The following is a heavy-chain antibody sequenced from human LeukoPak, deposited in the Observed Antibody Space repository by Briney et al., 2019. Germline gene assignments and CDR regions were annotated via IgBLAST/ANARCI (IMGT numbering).Heavy chain of an antibody. Sequence: SVKVSCKASGGTFSSYAISWVRQAPGQGLEWMGGIIPIFGTANYAQKFQGRVTITTDESTSTAYMELSSLRSEDTAVYYCARESFGGYDSGRYFDYWGQGTLVTVSS. V-gene: IGHV1-69*05. D-gene: IGHD5-12*01. J-gene: IGHJ4*02. CDR2: IIPIFGTA. CDR3: ARESFGGYDSGRYFDY. CDR1: GGTFSSYA.